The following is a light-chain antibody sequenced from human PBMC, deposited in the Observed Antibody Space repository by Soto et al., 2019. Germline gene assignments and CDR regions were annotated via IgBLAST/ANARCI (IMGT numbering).Light chain of an antibody. CDR1: QSVSSTY. CDR3: QQYGSSPVT. V-gene: IGKV3-20*01. Sequence: EIVLTQSPGTLSLSPGERATLSCRASQSVSSTYLAWYQQKPGQPPRLLIYGASSRATGIPDRFSGSGSGTDFTLTITRLESEDFAVYYGQQYGSSPVTFGQGTRLDIK. CDR2: GAS. J-gene: IGKJ5*01.